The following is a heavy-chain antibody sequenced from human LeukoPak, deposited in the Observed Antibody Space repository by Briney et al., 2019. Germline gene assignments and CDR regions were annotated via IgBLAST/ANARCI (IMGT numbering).Heavy chain of an antibody. CDR1: GFTFSSYW. J-gene: IGHJ4*02. V-gene: IGHV3-74*01. D-gene: IGHD3-10*01. CDR3: ARTVPGYFFDY. CDR2: INTDGSST. Sequence: GGSLRLSCAAPGFTFSSYWMHWVRQAPGKGLVWVSRINTDGSSTSYADSVKGRFTISRDNAKNTLYLQMNSLRAEDTAVYYCARTVPGYFFDYWGQGTLVTVSS.